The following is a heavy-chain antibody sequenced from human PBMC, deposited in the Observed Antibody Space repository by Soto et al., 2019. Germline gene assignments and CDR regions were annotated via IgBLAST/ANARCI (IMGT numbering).Heavy chain of an antibody. CDR3: ARRSGRYYNAIAY. V-gene: IGHV3-48*03. D-gene: IGHD3-10*01. CDR2: ISSSASTI. Sequence: VGSLRLSCAASVFTFRTYEMVCVRHSPGKGLEWVSYISSSASTIYYADSVKGRFTISRDNAKNSLYLQMNSLGAEDTVIYYCARRSGRYYNAIAYWALRTLVTVYS. CDR1: VFTFRTYE. J-gene: IGHJ4*02.